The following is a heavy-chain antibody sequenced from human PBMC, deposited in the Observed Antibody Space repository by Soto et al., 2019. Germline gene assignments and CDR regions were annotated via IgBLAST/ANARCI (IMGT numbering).Heavy chain of an antibody. CDR3: ALKGLERRPPVGFDP. D-gene: IGHD1-1*01. V-gene: IGHV1-8*01. J-gene: IGHJ5*02. Sequence: QVQLVQSGAEVKKPGASVKVSCKASGYTFTSYDINWVRQATGQGLEWMGWMNPNSGNTGYAQKFQGRVTMTRNTSISTAYMELSSLRSEETAVYYCALKGLERRPPVGFDPWGQGTLVTVSS. CDR1: GYTFTSYD. CDR2: MNPNSGNT.